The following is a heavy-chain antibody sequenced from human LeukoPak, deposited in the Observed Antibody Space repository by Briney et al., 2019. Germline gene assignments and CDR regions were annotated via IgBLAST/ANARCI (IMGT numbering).Heavy chain of an antibody. D-gene: IGHD6-19*01. J-gene: IGHJ4*02. CDR3: AKGQEQWLVLYFDY. V-gene: IGHV4-59*01. Sequence: SETLSLTCTVSGGSISSYYWSWIRQPPGKGLEWIGYIYYSGSTNYNPSLKSRVTISVDTSKNQFSLKLSSVTAADTAVYYCAKGQEQWLVLYFDYWGQGTLVTVSS. CDR2: IYYSGST. CDR1: GGSISSYY.